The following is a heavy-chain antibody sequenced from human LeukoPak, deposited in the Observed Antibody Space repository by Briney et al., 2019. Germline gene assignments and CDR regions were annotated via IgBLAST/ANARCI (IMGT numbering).Heavy chain of an antibody. CDR3: AKRKYYESGPFDF. Sequence: GGSLRLSCAASGFTFSSYAMTWVRQAPGKGLGWVSIISGSADITYYADSVKGRFTISRDNSRNTLFLQMNSLRAEGTAIYYCAKRKYYESGPFDFWGQGTLVTVSS. J-gene: IGHJ4*02. CDR1: GFTFSSYA. D-gene: IGHD3-10*01. CDR2: ISGSADIT. V-gene: IGHV3-23*01.